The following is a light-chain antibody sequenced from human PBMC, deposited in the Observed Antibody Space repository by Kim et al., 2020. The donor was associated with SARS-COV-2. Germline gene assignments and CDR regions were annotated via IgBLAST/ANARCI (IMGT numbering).Light chain of an antibody. CDR3: QQSYITPFT. V-gene: IGKV1-39*01. CDR2: AAS. CDR1: QSISSH. J-gene: IGKJ3*01. Sequence: DIQMTQSPSSLSASVGDRVTITCRTTQSISSHLNWYQQKPGRAPKLLISAASTLQGGVPSRFSGSGSETDLTLTISSLQPEDFATYFCQQSYITPFTFGPGTKVDIK.